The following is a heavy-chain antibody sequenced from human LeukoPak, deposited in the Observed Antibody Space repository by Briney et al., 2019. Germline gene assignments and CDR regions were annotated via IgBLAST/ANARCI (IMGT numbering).Heavy chain of an antibody. Sequence: SETLSLTCTVSGGSIRSYSWSWIRQPAGKGLEWIGRISPSGSTNHNPSLKSRVTISVDTSKNQFSLKLSSVTAADTAVYYCARHPIVVVVAAVGWFDPWGQGTLVTVSS. V-gene: IGHV4-4*07. D-gene: IGHD2-15*01. CDR2: ISPSGST. CDR1: GGSIRSYS. CDR3: ARHPIVVVVAAVGWFDP. J-gene: IGHJ5*02.